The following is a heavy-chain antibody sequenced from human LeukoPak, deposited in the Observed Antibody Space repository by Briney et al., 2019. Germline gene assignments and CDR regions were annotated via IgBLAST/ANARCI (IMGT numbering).Heavy chain of an antibody. V-gene: IGHV1-8*01. CDR1: GCTFTSYD. CDR3: ARWYYYGSGTGNDAFDI. D-gene: IGHD3-10*01. Sequence: ASVKVSCKASGCTFTSYDINWVRQATGQGLEWMGWMNPNSGNTGYAQKFQGRVTMTRNTSISTAYMELSSLRSEDTAVYYCARWYYYGSGTGNDAFDIWGQGTMVTVSS. J-gene: IGHJ3*02. CDR2: MNPNSGNT.